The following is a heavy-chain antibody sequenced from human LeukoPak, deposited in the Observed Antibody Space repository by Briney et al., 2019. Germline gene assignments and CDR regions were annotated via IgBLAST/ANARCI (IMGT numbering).Heavy chain of an antibody. CDR2: ISWNSGSI. CDR3: AKDISAAGTANYYFDY. D-gene: IGHD6-13*01. CDR1: GFTFDDYA. J-gene: IGHJ4*02. V-gene: IGHV3-9*01. Sequence: GGSLRLSCAASGFTFDDYAMHWVRQAPGKGLEWVSVISWNSGSIGYADSVKGRFTISRDNAKNSLYLQMNSLRAEDTALYYCAKDISAAGTANYYFDYWGQGTLVTVSS.